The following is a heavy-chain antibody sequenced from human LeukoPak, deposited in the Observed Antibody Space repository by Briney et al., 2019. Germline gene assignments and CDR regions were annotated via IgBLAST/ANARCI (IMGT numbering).Heavy chain of an antibody. Sequence: PSETLSLTCALYGGSFSGYYWSWIRQPPGKGLEWIGEINHSGSTNYNTSLKSRVTISLDTSKNQFSLKLGSVTAADTAVYYCARGVGSSWYGDWGQGTLVTVSS. CDR3: ARGVGSSWYGD. V-gene: IGHV4-34*01. CDR2: INHSGST. J-gene: IGHJ4*02. CDR1: GGSFSGYY. D-gene: IGHD6-13*01.